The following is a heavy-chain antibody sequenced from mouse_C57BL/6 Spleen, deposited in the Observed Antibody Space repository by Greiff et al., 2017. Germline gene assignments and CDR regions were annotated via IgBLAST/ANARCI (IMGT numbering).Heavy chain of an antibody. D-gene: IGHD1-1*01. J-gene: IGHJ1*03. V-gene: IGHV1-82*01. CDR1: GYAFSSSW. CDR3: ARDSYYGSSTGYFDV. Sequence: VQGVESGPELVKPGASVKISCKASGYAFSSSWMNWVKQRPGKGLEWIGRIYPGDGDTNYNGKFKGKATLTADKSSSTAYMQLSSLTSEDSAVYFCARDSYYGSSTGYFDVWGTGTTVTVSS. CDR2: IYPGDGDT.